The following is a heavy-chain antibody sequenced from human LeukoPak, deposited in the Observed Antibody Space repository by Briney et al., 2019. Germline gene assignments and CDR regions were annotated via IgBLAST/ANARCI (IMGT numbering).Heavy chain of an antibody. CDR2: ILASGSPT. D-gene: IGHD3-10*01. Sequence: GGSLRLSCAASGFNFNSYTMNWVRQAPGKGLQWVANILASGSPTYYADSVKGRFTVSRDNSKNTLYLQMNSLRAEDTAVYYCAKHYGSGTYYQPPWFDPWGQGALVTVSS. V-gene: IGHV3-23*05. J-gene: IGHJ5*02. CDR3: AKHYGSGTYYQPPWFDP. CDR1: GFNFNSYT.